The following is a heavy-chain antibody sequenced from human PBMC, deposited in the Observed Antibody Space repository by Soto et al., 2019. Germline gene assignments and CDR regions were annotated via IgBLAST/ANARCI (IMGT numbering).Heavy chain of an antibody. CDR2: INHSGST. CDR3: ARNDILTGSLRSFDY. D-gene: IGHD3-9*01. V-gene: IGHV4-34*01. Sequence: PSETLSLTCAVYGGSFSGYYWSWIRQPPGKGLEWIGEINHSGSTNYNPSLKSRVTISVDTSKNQFSLKLSSVTAADTAVYYCARNDILTGSLRSFDYWGQGTLVTVSS. CDR1: GGSFSGYY. J-gene: IGHJ4*02.